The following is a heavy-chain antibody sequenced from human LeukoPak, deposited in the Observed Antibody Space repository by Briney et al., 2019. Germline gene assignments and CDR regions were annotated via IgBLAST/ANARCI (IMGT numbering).Heavy chain of an antibody. J-gene: IGHJ4*02. Sequence: GGSLRLTCAASGFTVSSNYMSWVRQAPGKGLEWVSVIYSGGSTYYADSVKGRFTISRDNSKNTLYLQMNSLRAEDTAVYYCASTFYGDSPPYWGQGTLVTVSS. D-gene: IGHD4-17*01. V-gene: IGHV3-66*01. CDR2: IYSGGST. CDR3: ASTFYGDSPPY. CDR1: GFTVSSNY.